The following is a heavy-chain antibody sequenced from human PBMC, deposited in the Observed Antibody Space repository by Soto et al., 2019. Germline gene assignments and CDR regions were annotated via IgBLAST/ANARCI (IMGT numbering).Heavy chain of an antibody. Sequence: ASVKVSCKASEYTFISYGISWVLQAPGEGLEWMGWISANNGNTNYEQKLQGRVTMTTDTSTSTVYMELRSLRFDDTAVYYCARVIVGAEGTNWFDPWGQGTLVTVSS. CDR2: ISANNGNT. J-gene: IGHJ5*02. V-gene: IGHV1-18*01. D-gene: IGHD1-26*01. CDR3: ARVIVGAEGTNWFDP. CDR1: EYTFISYG.